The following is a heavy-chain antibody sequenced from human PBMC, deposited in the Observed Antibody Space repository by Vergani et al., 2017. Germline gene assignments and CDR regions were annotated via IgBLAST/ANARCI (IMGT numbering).Heavy chain of an antibody. Sequence: QVQLQESGPGLVKPSETLSLTCTVSGGSISSGSYYWSWIRQPAGKGLEWIGRIYTSGSTNYNPSLKSRVTISVDTSKNQFSLKLSSVTAADTAVYYCASDYYYGSGSYYQNYYYGMDVWGQGTTVTVSS. CDR1: GGSISSGSYY. D-gene: IGHD3-10*01. CDR2: IYTSGST. V-gene: IGHV4-61*02. CDR3: ASDYYYGSGSYYQNYYYGMDV. J-gene: IGHJ6*02.